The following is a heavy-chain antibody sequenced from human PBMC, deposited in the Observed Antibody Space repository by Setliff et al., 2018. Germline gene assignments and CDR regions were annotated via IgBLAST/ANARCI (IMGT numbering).Heavy chain of an antibody. CDR3: ASPGRDNLDSPFDAFDI. Sequence: SETLSLTCAVSGVSITSGHYWGWIRQSPGKGLEWLATIHQRGRTYYNPSLNSRVTISLDTSKNHFSLKLRSVTAEDSAVYYCASPGRDNLDSPFDAFDIWGQGTKVTVSS. J-gene: IGHJ3*02. CDR1: GVSITSGHY. V-gene: IGHV4-38-2*01. CDR2: IHQRGRT. D-gene: IGHD3-3*01.